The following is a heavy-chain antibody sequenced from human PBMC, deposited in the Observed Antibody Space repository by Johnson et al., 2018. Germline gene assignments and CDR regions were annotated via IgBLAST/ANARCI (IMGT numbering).Heavy chain of an antibody. Sequence: EVQLVESGGGLVQPGGSLRLSCAASGFMFSSYWMTWVRQAPGKGLEWVANIKQDGSEKYYVDSVKGRFTISRDNAKNSLYLQMNILRAEDTAVYYCARAMVRGVNDGFDIWGQGTMVTVSS. CDR2: IKQDGSEK. V-gene: IGHV3-7*01. D-gene: IGHD3-10*01. CDR1: GFMFSSYW. J-gene: IGHJ3*02. CDR3: ARAMVRGVNDGFDI.